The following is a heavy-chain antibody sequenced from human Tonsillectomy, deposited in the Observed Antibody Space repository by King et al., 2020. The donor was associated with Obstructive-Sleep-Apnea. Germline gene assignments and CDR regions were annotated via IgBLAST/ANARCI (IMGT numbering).Heavy chain of an antibody. V-gene: IGHV3-73*01. CDR3: TPGGGSGSYPGPIDY. CDR2: IRRKANNYAT. D-gene: IGHD3-10*01. J-gene: IGHJ4*02. CDR1: GFTFSDST. Sequence: VQLVESGGGLVQPGGSLKLSCAASGFTFSDSTMHWVRQASGKGLEWVGRIRRKANNYATVYAASVKGRFTISRDDSKNTAYLQMNSLKTEDTAVYYCTPGGGSGSYPGPIDYWGQGTLVTVSS.